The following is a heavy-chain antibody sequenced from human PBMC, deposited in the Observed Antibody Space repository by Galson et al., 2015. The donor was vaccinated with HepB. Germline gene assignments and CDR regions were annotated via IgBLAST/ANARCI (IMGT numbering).Heavy chain of an antibody. CDR1: GFTFSSYE. J-gene: IGHJ3*02. Sequence: SLRLSCAVSGFTFSSYEMNWVRQAPGKGLEWLSYISSSGSSIYYTDSVKGRFAISRDNAKNSLYLRMNSLRVEDTAVYHCAKDLLRGGIVGAPDAFDIWGQGTMVTVSS. CDR3: AKDLLRGGIVGAPDAFDI. CDR2: ISSSGSSI. V-gene: IGHV3-48*03. D-gene: IGHD1-26*01.